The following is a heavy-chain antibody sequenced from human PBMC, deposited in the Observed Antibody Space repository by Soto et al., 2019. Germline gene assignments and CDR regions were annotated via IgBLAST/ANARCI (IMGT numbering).Heavy chain of an antibody. V-gene: IGHV4-39*01. CDR3: APGSGTLYDMDV. Sequence: PSETLSLTCTVSGGSISSSSYYWGWIRQPPGKGLEWIGSIYYSGSTYYNPSLKSRVTISVDTSKNQFSLKLSSVTAADTAVYYCAPGSGTLYDMDVWGQGTTVTVSS. CDR1: GGSISSSSYY. D-gene: IGHD2-15*01. CDR2: IYYSGST. J-gene: IGHJ6*02.